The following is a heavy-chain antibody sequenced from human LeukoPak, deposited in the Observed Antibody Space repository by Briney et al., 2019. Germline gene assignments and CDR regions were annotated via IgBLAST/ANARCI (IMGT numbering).Heavy chain of an antibody. V-gene: IGHV4-59*11. J-gene: IGHJ4*02. CDR1: GGSFSSHY. CDR3: ARGPEGSGSYIFDY. Sequence: PSETLSLTCTVSGGSFSSHYWSWIRQPPGKGLEWIGYINYSGTTNYNPSLKSRVTLSVDTSKNQFSLRLTSVTAADTAVYYCARGPEGSGSYIFDYWGRGTLVTVSS. D-gene: IGHD3-10*01. CDR2: INYSGTT.